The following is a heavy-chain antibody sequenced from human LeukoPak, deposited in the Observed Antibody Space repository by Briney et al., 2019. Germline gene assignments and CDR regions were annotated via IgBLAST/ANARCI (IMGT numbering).Heavy chain of an antibody. D-gene: IGHD6-13*01. CDR3: ARGRVSSSTWYSTYYYYFYMDV. J-gene: IGHJ6*03. CDR1: GGSISSYY. Sequence: SETLSLTCTVSGGSISSYYWSWIRQPAGKGLEWIGRIYTSGSTSYNPSLKSRLTMSVDTSKNHFSLELSSATAADTAVYFCARGRVSSSTWYSTYYYYFYMDVWGKGTTVTVSS. CDR2: IYTSGST. V-gene: IGHV4-4*07.